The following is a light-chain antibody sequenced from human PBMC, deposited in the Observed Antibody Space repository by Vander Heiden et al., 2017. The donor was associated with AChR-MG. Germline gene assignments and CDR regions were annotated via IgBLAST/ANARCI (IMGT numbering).Light chain of an antibody. CDR2: YDS. CDR1: NIGSKS. CDR3: QVWDSSSDHHV. V-gene: IGLV3-21*04. J-gene: IGLJ3*02. Sequence: SYVLTQPPSVSVAPGKTARLTCGGNNIGSKSVHWYQQKPGQAPVLVIYYDSDRPSGIPERFSGSNSGNTATLTISRVEAGDEADYYCQVWDSSSDHHVFGGGTKLTVL.